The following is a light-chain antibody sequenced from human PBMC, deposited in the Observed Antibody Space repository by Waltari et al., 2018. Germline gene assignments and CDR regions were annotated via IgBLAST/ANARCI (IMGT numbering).Light chain of an antibody. CDR1: QSISSY. J-gene: IGKJ4*01. CDR2: DAT. CDR3: QQRDTLPLT. Sequence: EIVLTQSPVTLSLSPGERATLSCRASQSISSYLAWYQQKLGQPPRLLLYDATYRATGTPARFRGSGSLTDFILTITSLEPEDFATYYCQQRDTLPLTFGGGTKVEI. V-gene: IGKV3-11*01.